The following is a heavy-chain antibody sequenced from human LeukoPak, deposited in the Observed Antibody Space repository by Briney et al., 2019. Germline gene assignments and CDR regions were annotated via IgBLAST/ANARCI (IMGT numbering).Heavy chain of an antibody. D-gene: IGHD2-2*01. CDR3: ARDLKTAMVYFDY. CDR2: IYRDNT. Sequence: GGSLRLSCTVSGFTVSSDSMSWVRQAPGRGLEWISFIYRDNTHYTDSVKGRFTISRDNSKNTLFLQMNSLRPEDTAVYYCARDLKTAMVYFDYWGQGALVTVPS. V-gene: IGHV3-66*03. J-gene: IGHJ4*02. CDR1: GFTVSSDS.